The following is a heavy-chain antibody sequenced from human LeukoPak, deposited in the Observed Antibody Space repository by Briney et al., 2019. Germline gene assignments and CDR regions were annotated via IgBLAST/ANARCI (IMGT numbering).Heavy chain of an antibody. D-gene: IGHD2-15*01. V-gene: IGHV3-53*01. CDR3: ARGYCSGRSCYMWYSDY. Sequence: GGSLRLSCAASGFAVSNNYMTWVRQAPGKGLEWVSVIYKDGSTYYADSVKGRFTISGDNSKNTVYLQMNSLRAEDTAVYYCARGYCSGRSCYMWYSDYWGQGTLVTVSP. CDR1: GFAVSNNY. J-gene: IGHJ4*02. CDR2: IYKDGST.